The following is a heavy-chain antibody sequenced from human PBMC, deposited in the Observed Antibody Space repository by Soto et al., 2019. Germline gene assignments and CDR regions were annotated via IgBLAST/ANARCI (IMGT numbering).Heavy chain of an antibody. J-gene: IGHJ4*02. CDR3: AKGFGNSWAFDY. V-gene: IGHV3-30*18. CDR2: ISNDGSNK. Sequence: QVHLVESGGGVVQPGRSLRLSCAASGFSFSTYGMHWVRQAPGKGLEWVAFISNDGSNKYYADSVKGRFTISRDNSKNTLYLKMNSLRAEDTAVYYCAKGFGNSWAFDYWGQGTLVTVSS. D-gene: IGHD1-1*01. CDR1: GFSFSTYG.